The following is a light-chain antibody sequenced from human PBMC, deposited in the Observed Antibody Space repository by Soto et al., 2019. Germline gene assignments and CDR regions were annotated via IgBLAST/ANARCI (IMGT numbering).Light chain of an antibody. Sequence: QSALTQPASVSGSPGQSITISCNGTSSDVGGYNYVSWYQQYPGKAPKLMIYEVSNRPSGVSNRFSGSKSGNTASLTISGLQAEDEADYYCSSYTSSSTLVLFGGGTKLTVL. CDR3: SSYTSSSTLVL. CDR2: EVS. V-gene: IGLV2-14*01. J-gene: IGLJ2*01. CDR1: SSDVGGYNY.